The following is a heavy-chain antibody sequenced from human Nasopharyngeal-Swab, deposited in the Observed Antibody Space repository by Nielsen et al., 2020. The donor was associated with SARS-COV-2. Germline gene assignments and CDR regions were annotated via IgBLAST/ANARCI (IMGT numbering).Heavy chain of an antibody. CDR3: ARGLVDVNMMLVVIGFSYWLDS. J-gene: IGHJ5*01. V-gene: IGHV4-34*01. CDR1: GGSFTDYY. CDR2: INHRGST. D-gene: IGHD3-22*01. Sequence: SETLSLTCDVSGGSFTDYYWTWIRQPPGKGLEWIGEINHRGSTNYNPSLKSRVTISADTSKNQFSLNLSSVTAADTAVYYCARGLVDVNMMLVVIGFSYWLDSWGQGTLVTVSS.